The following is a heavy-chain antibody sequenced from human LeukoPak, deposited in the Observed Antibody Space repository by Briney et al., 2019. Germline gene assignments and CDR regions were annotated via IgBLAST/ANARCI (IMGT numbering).Heavy chain of an antibody. CDR1: GFSFSSYW. D-gene: IGHD3-3*01. V-gene: IGHV3-74*01. CDR2: INSDGSST. Sequence: GGSLRLSCAASGFSFSSYWMHWVRQAPGKGLVWVSRINSDGSSTSYADSVKGRFTISRDNAKNTLYLQMNSLRAEDTAVYYCARAVDFWSGYSFDYWGQGTLVTVSS. CDR3: ARAVDFWSGYSFDY. J-gene: IGHJ4*02.